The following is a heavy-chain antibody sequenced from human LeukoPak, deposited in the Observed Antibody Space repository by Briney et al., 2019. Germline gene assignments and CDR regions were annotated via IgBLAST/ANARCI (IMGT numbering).Heavy chain of an antibody. CDR3: ARAPSDYDSSGYFDY. CDR2: IRYDGSNK. Sequence: GRSLRLSCSASGFTFNSYGMHWVRQAPGKGLEWVTFIRYDGSNKYYADSVKGRFTISRDNAKNSLYLQMNSLRAEDTAVYYCARAPSDYDSSGYFDYWGQGTLVTVSS. CDR1: GFTFNSYG. V-gene: IGHV3-33*01. J-gene: IGHJ4*02. D-gene: IGHD3-22*01.